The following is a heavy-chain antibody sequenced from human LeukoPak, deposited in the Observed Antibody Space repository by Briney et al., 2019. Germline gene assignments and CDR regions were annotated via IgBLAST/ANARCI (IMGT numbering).Heavy chain of an antibody. CDR3: AATLHDYEWVFDY. Sequence: ASVKVSCKASGYTFTSYAMHWVRQAPGQRPEWMGWINAGNGNTKYSQKFQGGVTITRDTSASTAYMELSSLRSEDTAVYYCAATLHDYEWVFDYWGQGTLVTVSS. CDR2: INAGNGNT. CDR1: GYTFTSYA. J-gene: IGHJ4*02. V-gene: IGHV1-3*01. D-gene: IGHD4-17*01.